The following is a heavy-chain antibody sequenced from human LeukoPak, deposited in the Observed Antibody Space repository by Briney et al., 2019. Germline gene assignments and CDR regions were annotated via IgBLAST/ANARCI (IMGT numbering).Heavy chain of an antibody. D-gene: IGHD3-3*01. CDR2: ISWNSGSI. J-gene: IGHJ4*02. CDR1: GFTFDDYA. Sequence: GGSLRLSCAASGFTFDDYAMPWVGYAPGKGLEWVSGISWNSGSIGYADPVKGRFTISRDNAKNSLYLQMNSLRAEDTALYYCARGSGYHDPFDSWGQGTLVTVSS. CDR3: ARGSGYHDPFDS. V-gene: IGHV3-9*01.